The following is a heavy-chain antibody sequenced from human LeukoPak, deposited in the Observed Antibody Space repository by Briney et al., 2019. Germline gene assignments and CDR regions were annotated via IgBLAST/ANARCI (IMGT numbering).Heavy chain of an antibody. D-gene: IGHD3-3*01. CDR1: GGTFSSYA. CDR3: ARAYYDFWSGYYWAPNFDY. V-gene: IGHV1-69*05. CDR2: IIPIFGTA. Sequence: SVKVSCKASGGTFSSYAISWVRQAPGQGLEWMGGIIPIFGTANYAQKFQGRVTITTDESTSTAYMELSSLRSEDTAVYYCARAYYDFWSGYYWAPNFDYWGQGTLVTVSS. J-gene: IGHJ4*02.